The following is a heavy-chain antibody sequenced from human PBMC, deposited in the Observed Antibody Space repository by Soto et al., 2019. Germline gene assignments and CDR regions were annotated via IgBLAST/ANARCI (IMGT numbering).Heavy chain of an antibody. D-gene: IGHD2-8*01. J-gene: IGHJ4*02. V-gene: IGHV3-23*01. Sequence: WGSLRLSCAASGFTFSSYAISCFRHAPGKGLEWVSAISGSGGSTYYADSVKGRFTISRDNSKNTLYLQMNSLRAEDTAVYYCAKGMVYAGWYYFDYWGQGTLVTVSS. CDR3: AKGMVYAGWYYFDY. CDR2: ISGSGGST. CDR1: GFTFSSYA.